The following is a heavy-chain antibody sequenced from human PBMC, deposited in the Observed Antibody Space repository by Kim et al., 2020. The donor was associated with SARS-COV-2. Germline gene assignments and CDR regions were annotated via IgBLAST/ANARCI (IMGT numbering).Heavy chain of an antibody. V-gene: IGHV1-69*01. Sequence: YAQKFQGRVTITADESTSTAYMELSSLRSEDTAVYYCAAEYSSPVYGMDVWGQGTTVTVSS. CDR3: AAEYSSPVYGMDV. D-gene: IGHD6-13*01. J-gene: IGHJ6*02.